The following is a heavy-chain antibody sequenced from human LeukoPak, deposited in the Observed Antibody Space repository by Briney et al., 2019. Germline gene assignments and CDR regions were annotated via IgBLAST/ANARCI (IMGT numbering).Heavy chain of an antibody. V-gene: IGHV3-30-3*01. J-gene: IGHJ4*02. D-gene: IGHD3-10*01. CDR1: GFTFSSYA. Sequence: GGSLRLSCAASGFTFSSYAMHWVRQAPGKGLEWVAVISYDGSNKYYADSVKGRFTISRDNSKNTLYLQMNNLRAEDTAVYYCAKGGRGTYYSDSWGQGTLVTVSS. CDR3: AKGGRGTYYSDS. CDR2: ISYDGSNK.